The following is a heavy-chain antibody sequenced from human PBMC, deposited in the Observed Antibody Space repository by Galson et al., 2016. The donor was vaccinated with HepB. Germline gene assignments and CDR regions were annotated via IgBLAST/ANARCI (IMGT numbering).Heavy chain of an antibody. Sequence: SETLSLTCTVSGDSISNYYCNWIRQSPGKGLEWIGYSYYTGTTDYNPSLKSRVTISVDTSKNQYSLKLTSVTAADTAVYYCATTYCGGDCYYVYAFDIWGQGTMVTVSS. V-gene: IGHV4-59*01. J-gene: IGHJ3*02. CDR1: GDSISNYY. D-gene: IGHD2-21*02. CDR3: ATTYCGGDCYYVYAFDI. CDR2: SYYTGTT.